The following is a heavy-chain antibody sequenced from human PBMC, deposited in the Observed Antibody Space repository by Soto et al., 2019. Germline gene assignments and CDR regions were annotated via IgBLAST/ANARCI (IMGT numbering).Heavy chain of an antibody. J-gene: IGHJ3*02. D-gene: IGHD3-22*01. Sequence: SETLSLTCTVSGGSISSHYWSWIRQPPGKGLEWIGYIYYSGSTNYNPSLKSRVTISVDTSKNQFSLKLSSVTAADTAVYYCARGGYYDSSGYYCDAFDIWGQGTMVTVSS. CDR3: ARGGYYDSSGYYCDAFDI. CDR1: GGSISSHY. CDR2: IYYSGST. V-gene: IGHV4-59*11.